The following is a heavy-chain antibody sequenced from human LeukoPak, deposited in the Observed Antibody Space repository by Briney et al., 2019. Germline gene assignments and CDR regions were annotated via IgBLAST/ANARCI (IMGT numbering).Heavy chain of an antibody. V-gene: IGHV3-9*01. D-gene: IGHD3-22*01. CDR3: VKDPLGTIIAGGAFDF. CDR1: GFRFDDYA. CDR2: ITWDSATI. Sequence: GGSLRLSCAASGFRFDDYAMHWVRHPPRKGLEWVSSITWDSATIAYADSVKGRFTISRDNAKNSLYLQMNSLRTEDTALYYCVKDPLGTIIAGGAFDFWGQGTMVAVSS. J-gene: IGHJ3*01.